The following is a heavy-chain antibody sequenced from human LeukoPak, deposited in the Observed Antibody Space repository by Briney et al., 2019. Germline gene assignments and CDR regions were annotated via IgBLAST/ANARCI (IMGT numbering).Heavy chain of an antibody. CDR2: ISYDGSNK. Sequence: GGSLRLSCTASGFNFNNYGMHWVRQAPGKGLEWVAFISYDGSNKYYADSVKGRFTISRDNSKNTLYLQMNSLRAEDTAVYYCARADSSGYYRPVDYWGQGTLVTVSS. D-gene: IGHD3-22*01. CDR1: GFNFNNYG. V-gene: IGHV3-30*03. J-gene: IGHJ4*02. CDR3: ARADSSGYYRPVDY.